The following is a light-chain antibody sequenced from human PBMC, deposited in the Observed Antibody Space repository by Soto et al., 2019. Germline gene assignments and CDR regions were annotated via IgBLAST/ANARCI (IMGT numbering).Light chain of an antibody. CDR3: QHYNSYSEA. CDR1: QSISKF. V-gene: IGKV1-39*01. CDR2: AAY. Sequence: DIEMPQSPSSMHASVGDRVTITCRASQSISKFLSWYQKRPGKAPKLLIYAAYSLQSGVQSRFSGSGSGTDFTLTISSLQPEDFAIYYCQHYNSYSEAFGQGTKVDIK. J-gene: IGKJ1*01.